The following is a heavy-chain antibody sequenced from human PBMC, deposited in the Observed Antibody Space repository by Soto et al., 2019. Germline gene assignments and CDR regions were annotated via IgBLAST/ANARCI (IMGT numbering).Heavy chain of an antibody. D-gene: IGHD3-22*01. CDR1: GFTFSSYA. CDR2: ISYYGTNE. J-gene: IGHJ4*02. V-gene: IGHV3-30*18. CDR3: AKQMIVGVINTAGFES. Sequence: PGGSLRLSCASSGFTFSSYAMSWVRQAPGKGLEWVAVISYYGTNEYYEASVTGRFTISRANSKNTLYLQINSLRIEDTAVYFCAKQMIVGVINTAGFESWGQGALVTVSS.